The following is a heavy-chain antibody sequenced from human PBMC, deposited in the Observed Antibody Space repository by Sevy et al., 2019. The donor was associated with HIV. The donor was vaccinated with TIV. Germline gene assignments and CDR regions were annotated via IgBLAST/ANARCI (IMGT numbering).Heavy chain of an antibody. V-gene: IGHV4-59*08. CDR3: AGENAWGRGYS. J-gene: IGHJ4*02. D-gene: IGHD1-26*01. CDR1: GGSITSLY. Sequence: SETLSLTCTVSGGSITSLYWNWIRQPPGKGLEWIANIYYNGHINYNPSLKSRLTLSLDTSKNQFSLRLSSGTAADTAMYYCAGENAWGRGYSWGQGTLVTVSS. CDR2: IYYNGHI.